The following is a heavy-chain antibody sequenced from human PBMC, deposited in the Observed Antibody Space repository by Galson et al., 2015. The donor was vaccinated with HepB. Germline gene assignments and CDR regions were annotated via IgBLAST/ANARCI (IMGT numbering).Heavy chain of an antibody. V-gene: IGHV3-74*01. D-gene: IGHD1-1*01. CDR3: ARSRAWSTAYYYGMDV. CDR1: GLTFSSFW. Sequence: SLRLSCAASGLTFSSFWMHWVRQAPGKGLVWVSRINSDGSSTSYVDSVKGRFTISRDNAKNTLYLQMNSPRADDTAVYYCARSRAWSTAYYYGMDVWGPGTTVTVSS. J-gene: IGHJ6*02. CDR2: INSDGSST.